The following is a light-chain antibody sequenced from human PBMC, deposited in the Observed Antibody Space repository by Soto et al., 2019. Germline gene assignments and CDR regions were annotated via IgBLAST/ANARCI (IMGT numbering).Light chain of an antibody. Sequence: QSALTQPASVSGSPGQSITISCTGTSSDVGAYNYVSWYQQHPGKAPKVMIYDVTYRPSGVSNRFSGSKSGNTASLTTSGLQAEDEADYYCSSYTRSNTVVFGSGTKLTVL. V-gene: IGLV2-14*03. CDR1: SSDVGAYNY. CDR2: DVT. CDR3: SSYTRSNTVV. J-gene: IGLJ3*02.